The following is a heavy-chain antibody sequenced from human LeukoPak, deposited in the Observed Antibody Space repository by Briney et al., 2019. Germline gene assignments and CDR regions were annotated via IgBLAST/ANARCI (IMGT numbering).Heavy chain of an antibody. CDR2: MNPNSGNT. CDR1: GYTFTSYD. J-gene: IGHJ6*03. CDR3: ARAPDFWSGEYYYYYYMDV. Sequence: GASVKVSCKASGYTFTSYDINWVRQATGQGLEWMGWMNPNSGNTGYAQKFHGRVTMTRNTSISTAYMELSSLRSEDTAVYYCARAPDFWSGEYYYYYYMDVWGKGTTVTVSS. D-gene: IGHD3-3*01. V-gene: IGHV1-8*01.